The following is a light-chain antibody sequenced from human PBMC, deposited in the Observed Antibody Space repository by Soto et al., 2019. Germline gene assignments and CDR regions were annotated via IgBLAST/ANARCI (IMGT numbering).Light chain of an antibody. V-gene: IGLV1-51*01. CDR1: SSDIGGNS. CDR3: GSWDSSLSAYV. CDR2: DDN. J-gene: IGLJ1*01. Sequence: VLTQPPSVSAAPGQKVTISCSGSSSDIGGNSVSWYQQLPGTAPKLLIYDDNKRPSGIPDRFSGSKSGTSATLGITGFQTGDEADYYCGSWDSSLSAYVFGTGTKVTVL.